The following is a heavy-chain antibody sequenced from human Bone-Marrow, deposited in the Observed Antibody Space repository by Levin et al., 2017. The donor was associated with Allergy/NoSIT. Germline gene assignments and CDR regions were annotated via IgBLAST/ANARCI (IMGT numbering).Heavy chain of an antibody. CDR3: ARANAGSGDYGTDPPYHFDY. Sequence: ASVKVSCKVSGGSFTDYSISWVRQAPGLGLEWMGGNSPIFETAYFAENLQGRVTITADRSATTVYMEMSSLRPEVQAIYYCARANAGSGDYGTDPPYHFDYWGQGTLVTVSS. CDR2: NSPIFETA. CDR1: GGSFTDYS. D-gene: IGHD4-17*01. V-gene: IGHV1-69*06. J-gene: IGHJ4*02.